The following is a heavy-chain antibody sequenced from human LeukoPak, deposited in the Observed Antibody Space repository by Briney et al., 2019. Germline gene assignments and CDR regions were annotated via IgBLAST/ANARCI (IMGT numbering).Heavy chain of an antibody. CDR3: AKGLKRGDLTTDYFDY. Sequence: PGGSLRLSCAASEFTFSSYGMHWVRQAPGKGLEWVAFIRYDGSNKYYADSVKGRFTISRDNSKNTLYLQMNSLRAEDTAVYYCAKGLKRGDLTTDYFDYWGQGTLVTVSS. CDR1: EFTFSSYG. J-gene: IGHJ4*02. V-gene: IGHV3-30*02. CDR2: IRYDGSNK. D-gene: IGHD4-11*01.